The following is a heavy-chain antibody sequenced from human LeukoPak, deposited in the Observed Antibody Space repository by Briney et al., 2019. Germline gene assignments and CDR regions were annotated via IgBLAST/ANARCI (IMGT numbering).Heavy chain of an antibody. Sequence: SVKVSCNASGGTFSSYAISWVRQAPGQGLEWMGGIIPIFGTANYAQKFQGRVTITADESTSTAYMELSSLRSEDTAVYYCARDGCSGGSCWAWFDPWGQGTLVTVSS. CDR1: GGTFSSYA. D-gene: IGHD2-15*01. J-gene: IGHJ5*02. CDR3: ARDGCSGGSCWAWFDP. V-gene: IGHV1-69*13. CDR2: IIPIFGTA.